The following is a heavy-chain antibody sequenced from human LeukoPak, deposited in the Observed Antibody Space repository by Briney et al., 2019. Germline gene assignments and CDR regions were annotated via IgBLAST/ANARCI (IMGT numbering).Heavy chain of an antibody. CDR1: DYTFTSYG. CDR3: ASLDYVSYGMDV. V-gene: IGHV1-18*01. D-gene: IGHD3-16*01. Sequence: ASVKVSCKASDYTFTSYGISWVRQAPGQGLEWMGWISAYNGNTNYAQKLQGRVTMTTDTSTSIAYMELRSLRSDDTAVYYCASLDYVSYGMDVWGQGTTVTVSS. CDR2: ISAYNGNT. J-gene: IGHJ6*02.